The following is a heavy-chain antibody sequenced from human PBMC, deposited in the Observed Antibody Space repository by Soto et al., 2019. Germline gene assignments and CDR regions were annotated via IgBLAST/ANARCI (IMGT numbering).Heavy chain of an antibody. D-gene: IGHD2-15*01. V-gene: IGHV3-30*18. CDR3: AKDAGGGSYEYYFDY. CDR1: GFTFSSYG. J-gene: IGHJ4*02. Sequence: QVQLVESGGGVVQPGRSLRLSCEASGFTFSSYGMHWVRQAPGKGLEWVAVISYDGSNKYYADSVKGRFTISRDNSKNTLYLQMNSLRAEDTAVYYCAKDAGGGSYEYYFDYWGQGTLVTVSS. CDR2: ISYDGSNK.